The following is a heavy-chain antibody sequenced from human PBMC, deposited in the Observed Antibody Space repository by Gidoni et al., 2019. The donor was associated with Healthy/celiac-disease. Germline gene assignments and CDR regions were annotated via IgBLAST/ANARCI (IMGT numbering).Heavy chain of an antibody. J-gene: IGHJ5*02. D-gene: IGHD2-2*01. CDR1: GFTFSSHA. CDR2: ISGSGGST. Sequence: EVQLLESGGGLVQPGGSLRLSCAASGFTFSSHAMSWVRQAPGKGLGWVSAISGSGGSTYYADSVKGRFTISRDNSKNTLYLQMNSLRAEDTAVYYCAKDPTCSSTSCPRWFDPWGQGTLVTVSS. V-gene: IGHV3-23*01. CDR3: AKDPTCSSTSCPRWFDP.